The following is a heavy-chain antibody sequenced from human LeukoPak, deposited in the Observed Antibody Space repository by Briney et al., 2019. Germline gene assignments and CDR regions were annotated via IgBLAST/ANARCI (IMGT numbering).Heavy chain of an antibody. CDR3: AAMGAVAGENYYYYYYMDV. J-gene: IGHJ6*03. CDR1: GFTFSNYW. CDR2: INPDGSDK. D-gene: IGHD6-19*01. Sequence: GGSLRLSCAASGFTFSNYWMSWVRQAPGKGLEWVASINPDGSDKYYVDSVKGRFTISKDNAKNSLYLQMNSLRAEDTAVYYCAAMGAVAGENYYYYYYMDVWGKGTTVTVSS. V-gene: IGHV3-7*03.